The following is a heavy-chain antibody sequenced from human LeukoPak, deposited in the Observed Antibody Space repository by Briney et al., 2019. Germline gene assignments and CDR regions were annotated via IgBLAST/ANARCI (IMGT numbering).Heavy chain of an antibody. V-gene: IGHV3-23*01. D-gene: IGHD3-22*01. CDR2: ISGSGGRT. Sequence: GGSLRLSCAVSGFTLSHYGMSWVRQAPGKGLEWGAGISGSGGRTNYADSVKGRFTISRDNPKNTLYLQMNSLRVEDTAVYFCAKRGVVIRVILVGFHKEAYYFDSWGQGALVTVSS. J-gene: IGHJ4*02. CDR3: AKRGVVIRVILVGFHKEAYYFDS. CDR1: GFTLSHYG.